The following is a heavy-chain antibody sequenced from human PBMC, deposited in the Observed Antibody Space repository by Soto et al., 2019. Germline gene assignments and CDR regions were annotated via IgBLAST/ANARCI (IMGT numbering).Heavy chain of an antibody. Sequence: QITLKESGPTLVKPTQTLTLTCTFSGFSLSTSGVGVGWIRQPPGKALEWLALIYWDDDKRYSPSLKSRLTITKVTSKNQVVLTMTNMDPVDTATYYCGHRRYANWFDPWGQGTLVTVSS. D-gene: IGHD1-1*01. CDR2: IYWDDDK. J-gene: IGHJ5*02. V-gene: IGHV2-5*02. CDR3: GHRRYANWFDP. CDR1: GFSLSTSGVG.